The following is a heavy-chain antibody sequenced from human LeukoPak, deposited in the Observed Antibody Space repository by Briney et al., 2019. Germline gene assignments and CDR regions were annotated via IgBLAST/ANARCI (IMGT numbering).Heavy chain of an antibody. Sequence: GGSLRLSCAASGFTVSSNYMSWVRQAPGKGLEWVAVIYSGGSTYYADSVKGRFTISRDNSKNTLYLQMNSLRAEDTAVYYCASSKYYDSSGGNDYWGQGTLVTVSS. CDR2: IYSGGST. CDR3: ASSKYYDSSGGNDY. CDR1: GFTVSSNY. V-gene: IGHV3-66*01. J-gene: IGHJ4*02. D-gene: IGHD3-22*01.